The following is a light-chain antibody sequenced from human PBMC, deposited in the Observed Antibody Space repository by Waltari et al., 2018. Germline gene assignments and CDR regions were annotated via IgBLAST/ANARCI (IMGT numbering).Light chain of an antibody. CDR1: QSLTKRY. J-gene: IGKJ2*01. Sequence: VLTQSPGTLSLSPGERATLSCRASQSLTKRYLAWYQQKPGQAPRLLIYGASSRAAGSPDRCSGSGSGTDFTRTISRLEPEDFAVYYCQQYGSSVLYTFGQGTKLEIK. CDR2: GAS. CDR3: QQYGSSVLYT. V-gene: IGKV3-20*01.